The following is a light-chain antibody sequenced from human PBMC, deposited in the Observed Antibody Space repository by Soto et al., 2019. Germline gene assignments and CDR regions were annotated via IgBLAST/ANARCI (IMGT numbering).Light chain of an antibody. V-gene: IGKV3-20*01. CDR2: RAV. Sequence: EIVLTQSPGTLSLSPGERATLPRRASPSVRNDHVAWYQQKTGQAPRLLISRAVTRAIGIPDRFSGSGSGTGFTLTISSLEPEDFALYYCQQYGTTPWTFGQGTKVDI. CDR3: QQYGTTPWT. CDR1: PSVRNDH. J-gene: IGKJ1*01.